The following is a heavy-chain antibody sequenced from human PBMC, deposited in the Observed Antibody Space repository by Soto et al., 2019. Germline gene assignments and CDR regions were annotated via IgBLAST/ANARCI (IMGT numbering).Heavy chain of an antibody. D-gene: IGHD3-22*01. CDR1: GFTFSSYA. CDR2: ISSSGGST. CDR3: AKDGAYYDSSGTQPDN. V-gene: IGHV3-23*01. Sequence: PGGSLRLSCAASGFTFSSYAMSWVRQAPGKGLERVSTISSSGGSTYYADSVKGRFTISRDNSKNTLYLQMNSLRAEDTAVYYCAKDGAYYDSSGTQPDNWGKGTLVTVSS. J-gene: IGHJ4*02.